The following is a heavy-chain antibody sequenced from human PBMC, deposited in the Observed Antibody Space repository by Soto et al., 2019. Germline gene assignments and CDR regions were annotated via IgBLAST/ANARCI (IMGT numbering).Heavy chain of an antibody. Sequence: GASVKVSCKASGYTFTSYAMHWVRQAPGQRLEWKGWINAGNGNTKYSQKFQGRVTITRDTSASTAYMELSSLRSEDTAVYYCARDRGIGYQLLGPIDPWGQGTLVTVSS. J-gene: IGHJ5*02. V-gene: IGHV1-3*01. CDR1: GYTFTSYA. CDR2: INAGNGNT. CDR3: ARDRGIGYQLLGPIDP. D-gene: IGHD2-2*01.